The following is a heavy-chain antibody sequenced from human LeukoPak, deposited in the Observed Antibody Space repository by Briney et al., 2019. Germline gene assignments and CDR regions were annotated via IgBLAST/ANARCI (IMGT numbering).Heavy chain of an antibody. D-gene: IGHD3-22*01. V-gene: IGHV3-53*01. J-gene: IGHJ3*02. Sequence: GGSLRLSCAASGLTVSSNYMSWVHQAPGKGLEWVSIIYSGGSTNYADSVKGRFTISRDNSKNTLYLQMNNLRAEDTAVYYCATGSDSSGYTAFDIWGQGTMVTVSS. CDR2: IYSGGST. CDR1: GLTVSSNY. CDR3: ATGSDSSGYTAFDI.